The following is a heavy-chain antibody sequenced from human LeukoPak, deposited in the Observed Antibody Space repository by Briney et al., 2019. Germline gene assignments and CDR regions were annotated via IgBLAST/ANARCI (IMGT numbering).Heavy chain of an antibody. CDR3: ARGGSSGYPAWAFDI. Sequence: PSETLSLTCTVSGVPIRSYDWNWIRQPPGKELEWIGSIYYSGRTNYNASLKSRVTMSVDTSKNQFSLNLYSVTAEDTAVYYCARGGSSGYPAWAFDIWGQGTMVTVSS. D-gene: IGHD3-22*01. CDR1: GVPIRSYD. V-gene: IGHV4-59*01. J-gene: IGHJ3*02. CDR2: IYYSGRT.